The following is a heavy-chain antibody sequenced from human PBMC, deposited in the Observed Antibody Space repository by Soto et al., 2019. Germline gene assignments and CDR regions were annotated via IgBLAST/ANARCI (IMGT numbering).Heavy chain of an antibody. Sequence: SETLPLTCTVSGGSISSGGYYWSWIRQHPGKGLEWIGYIYYSESTYYNPSLKSRVTISVDTSKNQFSLKLSSVTAADTAVYYCARDRGGGATGKPYYYYGMDVWGQGTTVTVSS. CDR2: IYYSEST. D-gene: IGHD1-26*01. V-gene: IGHV4-31*03. CDR1: GGSISSGGYY. CDR3: ARDRGGGATGKPYYYYGMDV. J-gene: IGHJ6*02.